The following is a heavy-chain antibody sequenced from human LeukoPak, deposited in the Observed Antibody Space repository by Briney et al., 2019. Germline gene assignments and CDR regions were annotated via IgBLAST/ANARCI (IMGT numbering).Heavy chain of an antibody. CDR3: ARGLSQGGWSFDY. D-gene: IGHD6-19*01. CDR1: GFTFINHA. J-gene: IGHJ4*02. Sequence: GGALRLSCAASGFTFINHAIHWVRQAPGKGLEWVALISYDGSDKYFADSLKGRFTLSRDNSKHTLYLQMNSLRVDDTAVYYCARGLSQGGWSFDYWGQGTLVTVSS. V-gene: IGHV3-30*01. CDR2: ISYDGSDK.